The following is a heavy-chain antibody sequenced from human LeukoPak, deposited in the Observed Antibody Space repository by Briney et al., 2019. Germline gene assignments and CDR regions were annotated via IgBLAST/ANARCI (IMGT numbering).Heavy chain of an antibody. CDR3: ASHARLGGLFDY. V-gene: IGHV1-18*01. J-gene: IGHJ4*02. CDR1: GYTFTSYG. Sequence: ASVKVSCKASGYTFTSYGISWVRQAPGQGLEWMGWISAYNGNTNYAQKLQGRVTMTTDTSTSTAYMELSSLRSEDTAVYYCASHARLGGLFDYWGQGTLVTVSS. D-gene: IGHD3-16*01. CDR2: ISAYNGNT.